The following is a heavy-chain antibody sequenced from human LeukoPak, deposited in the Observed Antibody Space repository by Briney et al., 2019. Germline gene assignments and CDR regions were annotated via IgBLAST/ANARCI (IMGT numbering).Heavy chain of an antibody. CDR2: VRYDGNNP. CDR3: ARGSRYGDYPYYCDF. CDR1: GFTFGSYG. Sequence: GGSLRLSCAASGFTFGSYGMHWVRQAPGKGLDWVAFVRYDGNNPYYSASVKGRFTISRDNSKDTVLLQMNNLRLEDAAVYYCARGSRYGDYPYYCDFWGQGTLVTVSS. D-gene: IGHD4-17*01. J-gene: IGHJ4*02. V-gene: IGHV3-30*02.